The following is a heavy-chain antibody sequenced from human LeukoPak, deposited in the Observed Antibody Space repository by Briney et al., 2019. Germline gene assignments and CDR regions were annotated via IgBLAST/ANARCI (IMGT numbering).Heavy chain of an antibody. Sequence: ASVKVSCNASGYTFTGYYMHWVRQAPGQGLEWMGWINPNSGGTNYAQKFQGRVTMTRDTSISTAYMELSRLRSDDTAVYYCARGYDSSGYYFDYWGQGTLVTVSS. J-gene: IGHJ4*02. V-gene: IGHV1-2*02. CDR1: GYTFTGYY. D-gene: IGHD3-22*01. CDR2: INPNSGGT. CDR3: ARGYDSSGYYFDY.